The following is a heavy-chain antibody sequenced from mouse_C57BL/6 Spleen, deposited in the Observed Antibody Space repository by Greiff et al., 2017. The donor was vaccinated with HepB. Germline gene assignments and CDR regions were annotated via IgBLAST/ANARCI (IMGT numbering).Heavy chain of an antibody. CDR1: GFSINSDCY. V-gene: IGHV3-3*01. CDR2: TFYSGIT. CDR3: ARGLLDWYFDV. Sequence: EVQVVESGPSLVRPSQTLSLTCTVTGFSINSDCYWIWIRQFPGNKLEYIGYTFYSGITYYNPSLESRTYITRDTSKNQFSLKLSSVTTEDTATYYCARGLLDWYFDVWGTGTTVTVSS. J-gene: IGHJ1*03. D-gene: IGHD1-1*01.